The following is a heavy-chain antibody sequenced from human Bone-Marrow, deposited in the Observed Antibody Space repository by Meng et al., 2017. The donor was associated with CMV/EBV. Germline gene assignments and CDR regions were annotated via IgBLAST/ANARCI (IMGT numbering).Heavy chain of an antibody. Sequence: GGSLRLSCAASGFTFSSYAMHWVRQAPGKGLEWVSGISWNSGSIGYADSVKGRFTISRDNAKNSLYLQMNSLRAEDMALYYCAKDGGWLQFTHGMDVWGQGTTVTVSS. V-gene: IGHV3-9*03. J-gene: IGHJ6*02. CDR3: AKDGGWLQFTHGMDV. CDR2: ISWNSGSI. CDR1: GFTFSSYA. D-gene: IGHD5-24*01.